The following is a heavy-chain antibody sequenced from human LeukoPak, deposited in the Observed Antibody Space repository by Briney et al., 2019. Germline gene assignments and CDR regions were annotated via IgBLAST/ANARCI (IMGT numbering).Heavy chain of an antibody. CDR3: ARRWNYGRNYYIDV. V-gene: IGHV4-34*01. D-gene: IGHD1-7*01. CDR1: GGSFSNYY. CDR2: INDSGRI. Sequence: SETPSLTCAVYGGSFSNYYWSWIRQPPGKGLEWIGEINDSGRINYNPSLMSRVTVSVDTSKNQFSLRLTSVTATDTAVYYCARRWNYGRNYYIDVWGNGATVSVSS. J-gene: IGHJ6*03.